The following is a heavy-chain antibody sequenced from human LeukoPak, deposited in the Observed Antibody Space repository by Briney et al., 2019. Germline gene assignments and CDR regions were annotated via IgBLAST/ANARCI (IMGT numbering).Heavy chain of an antibody. CDR2: IYYSGST. CDR1: GYSISSGYY. CDR3: ARDLTILWFGEL. J-gene: IGHJ4*02. D-gene: IGHD3-10*01. Sequence: SETLSLTCTVSGYSISSGYYWGWIRQPPGKGLEWIGSIYYSGSTYYNPSLKSRVTISVDTSKNQFSLKLSSVTAADTAVYYCARDLTILWFGELGGQGTLVTVSS. V-gene: IGHV4-38-2*02.